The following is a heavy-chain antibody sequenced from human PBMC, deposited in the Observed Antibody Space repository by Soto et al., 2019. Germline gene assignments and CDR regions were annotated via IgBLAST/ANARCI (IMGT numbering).Heavy chain of an antibody. V-gene: IGHV4-31*01. J-gene: IGHJ5*02. CDR3: ARDRAISDSGSAWLDP. CDR2: IYYSGRT. D-gene: IGHD3-10*01. Sequence: QVQLKESGPGLVKPSQTLSLTCTVSGGSITSGDYYWSWIRQHPGNGLEWIGYIYYSGRTFYNPSLSRQVTLSLDTSKNQFSLRLTSMTPADTAVYYCARDRAISDSGSAWLDPWCKGTLVSVSS. CDR1: GGSITSGDYY.